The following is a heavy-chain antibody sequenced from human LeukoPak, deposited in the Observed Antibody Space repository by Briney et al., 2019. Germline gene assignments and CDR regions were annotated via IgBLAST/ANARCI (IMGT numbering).Heavy chain of an antibody. J-gene: IGHJ4*02. CDR2: INHSGST. CDR3: ASQWLVLDAGYFDY. CDR1: GGSFSGYY. D-gene: IGHD6-19*01. Sequence: SETLSLTCAVYGGSFSGYYWSWIRQPPGKGLEWIGEINHSGSTNYNPSLKSRVTISVDTSKNQFSLKLSSVTAADTAVYYCASQWLVLDAGYFDYWGQGTLVTVSS. V-gene: IGHV4-34*01.